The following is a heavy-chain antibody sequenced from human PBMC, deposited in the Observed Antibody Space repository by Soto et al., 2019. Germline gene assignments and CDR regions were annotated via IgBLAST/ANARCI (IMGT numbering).Heavy chain of an antibody. V-gene: IGHV3-33*01. J-gene: IGHJ4*02. CDR3: ARGHTNMFH. Sequence: QVQLVESGGGVVQPGRSLRLSCAASGFTLSSYGMHWVRQAPGKGLEWVAVIWYDGSNKYYADSVKGRFTISRDNSRNTLYLQMNSLRAEDTAVYYCARGHTNMFHWGQGTLVTVSS. CDR1: GFTLSSYG. D-gene: IGHD3-10*02. CDR2: IWYDGSNK.